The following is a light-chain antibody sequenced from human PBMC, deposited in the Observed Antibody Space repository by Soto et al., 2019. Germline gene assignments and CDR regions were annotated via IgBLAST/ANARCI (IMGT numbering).Light chain of an antibody. CDR3: PPSYNTPLL. CDR1: QTISSY. CDR2: AAS. J-gene: IGKJ5*01. V-gene: IGKV1-39*01. Sequence: DIQMTQSPSSLSASVGDRVTITCRASQTISSYLNWYQQKPGKAPKLLIYAASSLQSGVPSRFSGTASGTDFTLTISSLQPEDFANYYCPPSYNTPLLFGQGTRLEIK.